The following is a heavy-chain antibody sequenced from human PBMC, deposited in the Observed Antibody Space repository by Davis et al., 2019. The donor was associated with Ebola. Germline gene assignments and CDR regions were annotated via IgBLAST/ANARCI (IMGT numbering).Heavy chain of an antibody. CDR2: SRNNENRYST. CDR1: GLPFSAYF. V-gene: IGHV3-72*01. CDR3: VTENWYRFES. D-gene: IGHD1/OR15-1a*01. Sequence: GESLKISCGVSGLPFSAYFMDWVRLPPGKGLEWVGLSRNNENRYSTEYAASVKGRFTISRDDSKNLMYLEMNSLRTEDTAVYYCVTENWYRFESWGQGTLVTVSS. J-gene: IGHJ4*02.